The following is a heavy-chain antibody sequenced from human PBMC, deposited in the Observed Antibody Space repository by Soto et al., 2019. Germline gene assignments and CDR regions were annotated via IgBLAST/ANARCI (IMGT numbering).Heavy chain of an antibody. J-gene: IGHJ6*02. CDR3: ARDPSQVISYYYGMDV. V-gene: IGHV1-46*01. CDR1: GYTFTSYY. CDR2: INPSGGST. D-gene: IGHD3-22*01. Sequence: XSVKVSCKASGYTFTSYYMHWVRQAPGQGLEWMGIINPSGGSTSYAQKFQGRVTMTRDTSTSTVYMELSSLRSEDTAVYYCARDPSQVISYYYGMDVWGQGTTVTASS.